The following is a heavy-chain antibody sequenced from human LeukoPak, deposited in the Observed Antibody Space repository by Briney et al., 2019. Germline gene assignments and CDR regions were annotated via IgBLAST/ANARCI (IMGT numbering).Heavy chain of an antibody. V-gene: IGHV4-39*01. CDR3: ARALCGGDCYGENWFDP. D-gene: IGHD2-21*02. CDR2: IYYSGST. Sequence: PSETLSLTCTVSGGSISSSSYYWGWIRQPPGKGLEWIGSIYYSGSTYYNLSLKSRVTISVDTSKNQFSLKLSSVTAADTAVYYCARALCGGDCYGENWFDPWGQEPWSPSPQ. CDR1: GGSISSSSYY. J-gene: IGHJ5*02.